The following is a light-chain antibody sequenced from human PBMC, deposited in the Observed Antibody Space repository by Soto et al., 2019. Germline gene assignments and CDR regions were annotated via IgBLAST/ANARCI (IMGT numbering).Light chain of an antibody. CDR2: GAS. CDR1: QDITNY. V-gene: IGKV1-9*01. Sequence: DIQLTQSPSFLSASVGDRVTITCRASQDITNYLAWYLQKPGKAPKLLISGASTLQSGVPSRFSGSGSGTEFTLTVSSLQPEDFATYYCQKLNAYPHSFGGGTKVEIK. CDR3: QKLNAYPHS. J-gene: IGKJ4*01.